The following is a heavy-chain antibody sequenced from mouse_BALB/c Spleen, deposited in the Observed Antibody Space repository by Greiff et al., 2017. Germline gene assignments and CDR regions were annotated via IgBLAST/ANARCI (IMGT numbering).Heavy chain of an antibody. D-gene: IGHD1-1*01. Sequence: EVKLVESGGGLVKPGGSLKLSCAASGFTFSSYTMSWVRQTPEKRLEWVATISSGGSYTYYPDSVKGRFTISRDNAKNTLYLQMSSLKSEDTAIYYCTREGTTVVATNWYFDVWGAGTTVTVSS. J-gene: IGHJ1*01. CDR1: GFTFSSYT. V-gene: IGHV5-6-4*01. CDR3: TREGTTVVATNWYFDV. CDR2: ISSGGSYT.